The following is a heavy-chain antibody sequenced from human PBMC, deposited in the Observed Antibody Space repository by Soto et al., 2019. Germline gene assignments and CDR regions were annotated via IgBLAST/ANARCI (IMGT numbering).Heavy chain of an antibody. D-gene: IGHD5-18*01. CDR2: IVVGSGNT. V-gene: IGHV1-58*01. J-gene: IGHJ4*02. CDR1: TFTFTSSA. CDR3: AYRLRYSHGGAGFHY. Sequence: SVKVSCKASTFTFTSSAVQWVRQARGQRLEWIGWIVVGSGNTKYAQNFQERVTITRDMSSGTAYLELSSLRSEDTATYYCAYRLRYSHGGAGFHYWGQGTQVTVSS.